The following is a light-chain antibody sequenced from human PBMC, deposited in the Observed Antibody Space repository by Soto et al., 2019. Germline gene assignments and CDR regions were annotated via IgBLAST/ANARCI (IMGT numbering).Light chain of an antibody. J-gene: IGKJ2*01. V-gene: IGKV3-20*01. CDR2: GAS. CDR1: QSVSSSY. Sequence: EIVLTQSPGTLSLSPGERATLSCRASQSVSSSYLAWYQQKPGQAPRLLIYGASSRATGIPDRFSGSGSGTDFTLTISRLEPEDFAVYYCQQYGSSHTFGQATKLEIK. CDR3: QQYGSSHT.